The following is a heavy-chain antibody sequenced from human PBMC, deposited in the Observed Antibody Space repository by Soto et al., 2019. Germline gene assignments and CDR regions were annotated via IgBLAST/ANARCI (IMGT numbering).Heavy chain of an antibody. CDR1: GFTFSSYA. J-gene: IGHJ3*02. CDR3: AKDRKQQLVSDAFDI. CDR2: ISGSGGST. V-gene: IGHV3-23*01. D-gene: IGHD6-13*01. Sequence: GGSLRLSCAASGFTFSSYAMSWVRQAPGKGLEWVSAISGSGGSTYYADSVKGRFTITRDNSKNTLYLQMNSLRAEDTAVYYCAKDRKQQLVSDAFDIWGQGTMVTVSS.